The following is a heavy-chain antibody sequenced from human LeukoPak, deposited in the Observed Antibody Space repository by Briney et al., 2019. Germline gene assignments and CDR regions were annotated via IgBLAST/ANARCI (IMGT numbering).Heavy chain of an antibody. Sequence: GSLRLSCAASGLTFSIYGMTWVRQAPGKGLEWVSSISGSGGSTYYADSVKGRFTISRDNSKNTVYLQMNSPRAEDTAVYYCAKVTAKNMVRGVGGFDYWGQGTLVTVSS. CDR2: ISGSGGST. D-gene: IGHD3-10*01. CDR3: AKVTAKNMVRGVGGFDY. J-gene: IGHJ4*02. V-gene: IGHV3-23*01. CDR1: GLTFSIYG.